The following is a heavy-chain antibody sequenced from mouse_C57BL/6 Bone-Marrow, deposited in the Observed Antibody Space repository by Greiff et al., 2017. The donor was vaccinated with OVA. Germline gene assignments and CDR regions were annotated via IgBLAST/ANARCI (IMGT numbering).Heavy chain of an antibody. CDR2: IYPRDGST. Sequence: VQLQQSDAELVKPGASVKISCKVSGYTFTDHTIHWMKQRPEQGLEWIGYIYPRDGSTMYNEKFKGKATLTADKSSSTAYMQLNSLTSEDSAVYFCARWGYYGSSYYAMDYWGQGTSVTVSS. V-gene: IGHV1-78*01. J-gene: IGHJ4*01. D-gene: IGHD1-1*01. CDR3: ARWGYYGSSYYAMDY. CDR1: GYTFTDHT.